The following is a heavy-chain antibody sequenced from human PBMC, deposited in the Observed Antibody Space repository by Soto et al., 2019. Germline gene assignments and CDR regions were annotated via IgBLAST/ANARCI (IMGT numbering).Heavy chain of an antibody. CDR2: ISYDGSNK. CDR1: GFTFSSYG. V-gene: IGHV3-30*03. Sequence: QVQLVESGGGVVQPGRSLRLSCAASGFTFSSYGMHWVRQAPGKGLEWVAVISYDGSNKYYADSVKGRFTISRDNSMNTRYLQMISLRAEDTAVYYCARETYSGSLDYWGQGTLVTVSS. D-gene: IGHD2-15*01. J-gene: IGHJ4*02. CDR3: ARETYSGSLDY.